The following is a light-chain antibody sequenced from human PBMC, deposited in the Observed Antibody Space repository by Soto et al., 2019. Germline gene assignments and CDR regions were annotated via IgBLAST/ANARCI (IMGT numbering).Light chain of an antibody. CDR2: EVS. V-gene: IGKV2-29*03. Sequence: ILMTQTPLSLSIIPGQTASISCKSSQSLLHSDGKTYFYWYVQKAGQAPQPLIYEVSNRFSGVPERFSGSGSRTDFTLKISRVEADDVENYYCMQAIDIPWTFGQGTKVEIK. CDR1: QSLLHSDGKTY. J-gene: IGKJ1*01. CDR3: MQAIDIPWT.